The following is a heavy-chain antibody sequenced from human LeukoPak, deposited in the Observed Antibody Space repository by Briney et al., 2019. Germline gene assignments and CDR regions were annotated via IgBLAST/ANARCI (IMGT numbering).Heavy chain of an antibody. D-gene: IGHD6-13*01. CDR3: ARGSRGIAAAQAFDY. CDR1: GYTFTNYG. V-gene: IGHV1-18*01. J-gene: IGHJ4*02. Sequence: GASVKVSCKASGYTFTNYGINWVRQAPGQGLEWMGWINPYNGNTNYAQKLQGRVTMTTDTSTSTAYMELRSLRSDDTAVYYCARGSRGIAAAQAFDYWGQGTLVTVSS. CDR2: INPYNGNT.